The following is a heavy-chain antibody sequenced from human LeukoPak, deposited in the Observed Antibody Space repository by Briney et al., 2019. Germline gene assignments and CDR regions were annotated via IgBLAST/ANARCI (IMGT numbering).Heavy chain of an antibody. CDR1: GFTFSSYA. CDR2: ISSDGSTK. V-gene: IGHV3-30*01. D-gene: IGHD3-3*02. CDR3: ARVSIFGVVIPPDF. Sequence: GGPLRLSCAASGFTFSSYAMHWVRQAPGKGLEGVAVISSDGSTKYYADSVKGRFTISRDNSKNTLYLQMNSLRAEATAVYYCARVSIFGVVIPPDFWGQGTLVTVSS. J-gene: IGHJ4*02.